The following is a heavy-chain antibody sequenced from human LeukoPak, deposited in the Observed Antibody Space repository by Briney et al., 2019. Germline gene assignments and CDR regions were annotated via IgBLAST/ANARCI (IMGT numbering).Heavy chain of an antibody. CDR2: ISGGGTST. J-gene: IGHJ4*02. CDR1: GFAFSTYA. CDR3: AKQIYYTSRNQRGTSDY. D-gene: IGHD3-10*01. Sequence: PGGSLRLSCAASGFAFSTYAMSWVRQAPGKGLQWVSAISGGGTSTYYADSVRGRFTISRDNSKNTLYLQMNSLRAEDTAVYYCAKQIYYTSRNQRGTSDYWGQGTLVTVSS. V-gene: IGHV3-23*01.